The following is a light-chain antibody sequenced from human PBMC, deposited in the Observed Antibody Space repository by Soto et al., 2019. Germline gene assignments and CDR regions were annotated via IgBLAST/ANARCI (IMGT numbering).Light chain of an antibody. CDR3: QHDNFNPWT. CDR1: ESISNF. Sequence: EILVTQQPATVLPAIVIIVPITFRATESISNFLAWYQQKPGKAPNLLMYKASHLENGVPSRFTGSGSGTEFTLTISSLQPGDFATYYCQHDNFNPWTFGQGTMVDIK. V-gene: IGKV1-5*03. J-gene: IGKJ1*01. CDR2: KAS.